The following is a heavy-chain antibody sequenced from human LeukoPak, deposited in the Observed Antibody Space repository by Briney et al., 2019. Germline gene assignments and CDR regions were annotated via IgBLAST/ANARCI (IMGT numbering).Heavy chain of an antibody. CDR2: IYSGGST. Sequence: GGSLRLSCAASGFTFSSYWMSWVRQAPGKGLEWVSVIYSGGSTYYADSVKGRFTISRDNSKNTLYLQMNSLRAEDTAVYYCARGWYSSGWYSDYWGQGTLVTVSS. CDR1: GFTFSSYW. J-gene: IGHJ4*02. V-gene: IGHV3-66*01. D-gene: IGHD6-19*01. CDR3: ARGWYSSGWYSDY.